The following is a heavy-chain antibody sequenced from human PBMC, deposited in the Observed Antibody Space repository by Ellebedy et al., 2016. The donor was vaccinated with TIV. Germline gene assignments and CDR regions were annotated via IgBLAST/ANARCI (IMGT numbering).Heavy chain of an antibody. V-gene: IGHV3-23*01. D-gene: IGHD3-10*01. CDR1: GFTFSSYA. CDR3: AKDPWGYYGSGSRPDY. Sequence: GGSLRLSXAASGFTFSSYAMSWVRQAPGKGLEGADSVKGRFTISRDNSENTLYLQMNSLRAEDTAVYYCAKDPWGYYGSGSRPDYWGQGTLVTVSS. J-gene: IGHJ4*02.